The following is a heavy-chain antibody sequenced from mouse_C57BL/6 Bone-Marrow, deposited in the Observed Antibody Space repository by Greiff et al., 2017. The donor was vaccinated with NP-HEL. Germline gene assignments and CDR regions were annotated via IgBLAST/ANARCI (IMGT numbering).Heavy chain of an antibody. CDR1: GIDFSRYW. V-gene: IGHV4-1*01. D-gene: IGHD2-2*01. Sequence: EVKLLESGGGLVQPGGSLKLSCAASGIDFSRYWMSWVRRAPGKGLEWIGEINPDSSTINYAPSLKDKFIISRDNAKNTLYLQMSKVRSEDTALYYCARPRYGYWSMDYWGQGTSVTVSS. CDR2: INPDSSTI. J-gene: IGHJ4*01. CDR3: ARPRYGYWSMDY.